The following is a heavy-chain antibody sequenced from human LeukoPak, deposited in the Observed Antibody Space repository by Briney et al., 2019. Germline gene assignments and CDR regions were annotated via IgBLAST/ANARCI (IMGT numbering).Heavy chain of an antibody. CDR2: IYHSGIT. V-gene: IGHV4-59*01. D-gene: IGHD6-13*01. CDR3: ALDSSGWSDDSFDI. CDR1: GGSISSYY. Sequence: SETLSLTCTVSGGSISSYYWSWLRQPPGKGVEWIGDIYHSGITNYNPSLKSRVTMSIDTSKNHFSLNLNSVTAADTAIYYCALDSSGWSDDSFDIWGQGTMVTVSS. J-gene: IGHJ3*02.